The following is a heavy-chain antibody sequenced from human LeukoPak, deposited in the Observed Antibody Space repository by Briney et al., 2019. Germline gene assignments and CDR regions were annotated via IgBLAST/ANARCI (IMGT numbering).Heavy chain of an antibody. D-gene: IGHD6-13*01. CDR2: IIPILGIA. V-gene: IGHV1-69*04. CDR3: ARGGRVAASFFDY. CDR1: GGTFSSYA. J-gene: IGHJ4*02. Sequence: SVKVSCKASGGTFSSYAISWVRQAPGQGLEWMGRIIPILGIANYAQKFQGRVTMTRDTSTTTVYMELSSLRSEDTAVFYCARGGRVAASFFDYWGQGTLVTVSS.